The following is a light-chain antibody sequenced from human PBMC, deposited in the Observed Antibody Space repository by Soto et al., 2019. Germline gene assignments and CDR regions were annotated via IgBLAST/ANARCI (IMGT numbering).Light chain of an antibody. CDR3: CSYACSGTWG. Sequence: QSVLTQPASLSGSTGQSITISCTGTSSDVGSYNLVTWYQQHTGKAPKLVIYEVTKRPSGVSNRFSASKSGSTASLTISGLQVEDEADYYCCSYACSGTWGFGGGTKLTVL. CDR2: EVT. CDR1: SSDVGSYNL. J-gene: IGLJ3*02. V-gene: IGLV2-23*02.